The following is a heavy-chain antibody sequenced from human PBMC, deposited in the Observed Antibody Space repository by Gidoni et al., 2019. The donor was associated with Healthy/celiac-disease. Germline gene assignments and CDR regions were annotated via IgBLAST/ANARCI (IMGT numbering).Heavy chain of an antibody. V-gene: IGHV3-30*18. CDR1: GFTFSSYG. J-gene: IGHJ5*02. CDR2: ISYDGSNK. CDR3: AKTPTVAGTASVLDDWFDP. D-gene: IGHD6-19*01. Sequence: QVQLVESGGGVVQPGRSLRLSCAASGFTFSSYGMHWVRQAPGKGLEWVAVISYDGSNKYYADSVKGRFTISRDNSKNTLYLQMNSLRAEDTAVYYCAKTPTVAGTASVLDDWFDPWGQGTLVTVSS.